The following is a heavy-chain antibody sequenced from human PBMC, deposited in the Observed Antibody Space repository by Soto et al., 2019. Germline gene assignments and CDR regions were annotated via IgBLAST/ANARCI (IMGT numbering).Heavy chain of an antibody. CDR3: VRDWGPRSSWYIY. V-gene: IGHV3-74*01. D-gene: IGHD6-13*01. CDR1: GFTFSNYW. Sequence: EVQLVESGGGLVQPGGSLRLSCAASGFTFSNYWMHWVRQTPGKGLVWVSRVNSEGSSTTYADSVKGRFTISRDNAKNTLFLPMNSLRTEDTAVYYCVRDWGPRSSWYIYWGQGTLVTVSS. CDR2: VNSEGSST. J-gene: IGHJ4*02.